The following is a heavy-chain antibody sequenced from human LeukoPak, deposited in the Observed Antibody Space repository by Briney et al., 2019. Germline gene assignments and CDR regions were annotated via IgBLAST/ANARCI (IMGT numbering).Heavy chain of an antibody. J-gene: IGHJ4*02. CDR2: IIPIFGTA. CDR3: ARDGGYYYDSSGYYILYS. D-gene: IGHD3-22*01. Sequence: SVKVSCKASGGTFSSYAISWVRQAPGQGLEWMGGIIPIFGTANYAQKFQGRVTITADESTSTAYMEMSRLRSEDTAVYYCARDGGYYYDSSGYYILYSWGQGTLVTVSS. V-gene: IGHV1-69*13. CDR1: GGTFSSYA.